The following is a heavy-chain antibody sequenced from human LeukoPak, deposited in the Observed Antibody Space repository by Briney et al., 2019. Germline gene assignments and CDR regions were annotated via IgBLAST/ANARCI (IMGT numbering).Heavy chain of an antibody. CDR3: ARVGSGGGYYYYYYGMDV. CDR2: ISGSGGST. CDR1: GFTFSSYA. J-gene: IGHJ6*02. V-gene: IGHV3-23*01. Sequence: GGSLRLSCAASGFTFSSYAMSWVRQAPGKGLEWVSAISGSGGSTYYADSVKGRFTISRDNAKDSLYLQMNSLRAEDTAVYYCARVGSGGGYYYYYYGMDVWGQGTTVTVSS. D-gene: IGHD1-26*01.